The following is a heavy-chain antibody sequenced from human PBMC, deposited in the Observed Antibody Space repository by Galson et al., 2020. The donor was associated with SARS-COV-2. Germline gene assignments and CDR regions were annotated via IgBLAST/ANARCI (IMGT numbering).Heavy chain of an antibody. CDR3: AREGEDTWYDYVMDA. Sequence: GESLKNSCAASGITFRTYWMHWVRQVSGKGLEWVSRINSDGSSAIYADSVKGRFTISRDNAKNTLYLHMNSLRVDDTAVYYCAREGEDTWYDYVMDAWGQGTTVTASS. J-gene: IGHJ6*02. CDR1: GITFRTYW. CDR2: INSDGSSA. D-gene: IGHD3-16*01. V-gene: IGHV3-74*01.